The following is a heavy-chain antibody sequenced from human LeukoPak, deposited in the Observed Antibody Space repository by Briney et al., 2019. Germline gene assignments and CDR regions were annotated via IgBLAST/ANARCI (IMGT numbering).Heavy chain of an antibody. V-gene: IGHV4-61*02. CDR2: IYTSGST. D-gene: IGHD3-9*01. CDR3: AREGGQTGYYAYYYYYMDV. Sequence: PSETLSLTCIVSGFSISSGYYWSWIRQPAGKGLEWIGRIYTSGSTNYNPSLKSRVTISVDTSKNQFSLKLSSVTAADTAVYYCAREGGQTGYYAYYYYYMDVWGKGTTVTISS. J-gene: IGHJ6*03. CDR1: GFSISSGYY.